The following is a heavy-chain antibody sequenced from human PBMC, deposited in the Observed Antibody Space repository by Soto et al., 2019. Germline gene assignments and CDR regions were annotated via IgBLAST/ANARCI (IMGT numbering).Heavy chain of an antibody. J-gene: IGHJ4*02. D-gene: IGHD3-10*01. CDR1: GFTFKIYD. CDR2: ISSTGSPM. V-gene: IGHV3-21*01. Sequence: VGSLRLSCEASGFTFKIYDMNWVRQAPGKGLEGVSYISSTGSPMYYAESVKGRFTISRNTAKNSLFLQMNSLRGEDTAIYFCARATRRSTLVRGVTTALDYWGQGALVTVSS. CDR3: ARATRRSTLVRGVTTALDY.